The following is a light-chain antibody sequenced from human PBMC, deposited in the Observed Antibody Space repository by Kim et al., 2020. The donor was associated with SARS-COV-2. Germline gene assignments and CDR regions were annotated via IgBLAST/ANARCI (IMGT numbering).Light chain of an antibody. CDR2: CNS. CDR3: QSYDSSLSGSRV. CDR1: NVGADLD. V-gene: IGLV1-40*01. J-gene: IGLJ2*01. Sequence: NVGADLDLRWFPQLPGPAPRLLCCCNSIRPSGVPAQCPGSNSGTSASLAITGLQAEDEADYYCQSYDSSLSGSRVFGGGTQLTVL.